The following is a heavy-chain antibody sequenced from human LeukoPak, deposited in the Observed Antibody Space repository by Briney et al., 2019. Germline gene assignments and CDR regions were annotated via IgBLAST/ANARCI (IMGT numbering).Heavy chain of an antibody. CDR3: ARTEYSSSPQTPYYFDY. V-gene: IGHV4-34*01. J-gene: IGHJ4*02. D-gene: IGHD6-6*01. Sequence: SETLSLTCAVYGGSFSGYYWSWIRQPPGKGLEWIGEINHSGSTNYNPSLKSRVTISVDTSKNQFSLKLSSVTAADTAVYYCARTEYSSSPQTPYYFDYWGQGTLVTVSS. CDR2: INHSGST. CDR1: GGSFSGYY.